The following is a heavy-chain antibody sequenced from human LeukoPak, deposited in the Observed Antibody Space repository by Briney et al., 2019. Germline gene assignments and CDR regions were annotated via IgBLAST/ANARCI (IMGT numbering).Heavy chain of an antibody. CDR1: AFSFSNYA. Sequence: GGSLRLSCAASAFSFSNYAMRWVRQAPGKGLECVSTISSTGGTTYYADSVKGRFTISRDNSKNTLYLQMNSLRAEDTAVYYCAKLNSYSAGNYWGQGSLVTVS. J-gene: IGHJ4*02. CDR2: ISSTGGTT. D-gene: IGHD3-10*01. CDR3: AKLNSYSAGNY. V-gene: IGHV3-23*01.